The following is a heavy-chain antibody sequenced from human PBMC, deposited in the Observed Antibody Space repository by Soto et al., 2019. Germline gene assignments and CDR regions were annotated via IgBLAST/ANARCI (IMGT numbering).Heavy chain of an antibody. V-gene: IGHV3-23*01. CDR1: GFTFSSYA. D-gene: IGHD3-3*01. CDR3: AKTVVGITISGGMDV. CDR2: ISGGTGST. J-gene: IGHJ6*04. Sequence: PGGSLRLSCAASGFTFSSYAMSWVRQAPGKGLEWVSAISGGTGSTYYADSVKDRFTISRDNSKNTLYLQMSSLRAEDTAVYYCAKTVVGITISGGMDVVGKGTRLTVPS.